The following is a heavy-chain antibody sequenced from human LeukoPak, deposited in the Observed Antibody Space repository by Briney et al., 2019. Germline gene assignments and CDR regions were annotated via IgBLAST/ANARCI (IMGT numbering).Heavy chain of an antibody. CDR3: ASEKNYGDKYFDS. V-gene: IGHV1-46*01. D-gene: IGHD4-17*01. Sequence: GASVKVSCRASGDTFSIYYIHWVRQAPGQGLEWMGIINRGDGITGYEQKFQGRLTLTRDASTSTVYMEPSSLRSEDTAIYYCASEKNYGDKYFDSWGQGTEVSVSS. CDR2: INRGDGIT. CDR1: GDTFSIYY. J-gene: IGHJ4*02.